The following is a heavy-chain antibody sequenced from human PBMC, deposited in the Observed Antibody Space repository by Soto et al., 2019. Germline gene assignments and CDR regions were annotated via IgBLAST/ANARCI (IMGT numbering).Heavy chain of an antibody. D-gene: IGHD3-3*01. J-gene: IGHJ4*02. CDR2: ISYDGSNK. Sequence: QVQLVESGGGVVQPGRSLRLSCAASGFTFSSYAMHWVRQAPGKGLEWVAVISYDGSNKYYADSVKGRFTISRDNSKNTLYLQTNSLRAEDTAVYYCASAYYDFWSGYYPNWGQGTLVTVSS. CDR3: ASAYYDFWSGYYPN. V-gene: IGHV3-30-3*01. CDR1: GFTFSSYA.